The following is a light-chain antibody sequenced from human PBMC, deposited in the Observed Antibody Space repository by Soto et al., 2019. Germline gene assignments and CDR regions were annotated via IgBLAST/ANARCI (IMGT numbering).Light chain of an antibody. CDR1: QSLLHGNGYNY. V-gene: IGKV2-28*01. Sequence: DIVMTQSPLSLPVTPGEPASISCRSSQSLLHGNGYNYLDWYLQKPGQSPQLLIYLGSNRASGVPDRFSGSGSGTDFTLKISRVEAEDVGVYYCMQALLTPSTFGQGTRLEIK. J-gene: IGKJ5*01. CDR3: MQALLTPST. CDR2: LGS.